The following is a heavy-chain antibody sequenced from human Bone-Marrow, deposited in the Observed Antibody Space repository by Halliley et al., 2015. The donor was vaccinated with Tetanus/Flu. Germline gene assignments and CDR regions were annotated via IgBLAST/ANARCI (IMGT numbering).Heavy chain of an antibody. J-gene: IGHJ6*02. CDR3: TTATTVTTDGLDV. D-gene: IGHD4-17*01. CDR2: IKRETDGGTT. Sequence: GRIKRETDGGTTDYAAPVKGRFTISRDDSKKTLYLQMNSLKTEDTAVYYCTTATTVTTDGLDVWGQGTTVTVSS. V-gene: IGHV3-15*07.